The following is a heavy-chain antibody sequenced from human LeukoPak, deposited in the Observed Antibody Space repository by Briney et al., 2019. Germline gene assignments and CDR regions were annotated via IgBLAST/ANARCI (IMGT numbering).Heavy chain of an antibody. J-gene: IGHJ4*02. CDR3: ARDSAAGGQLWLTY. V-gene: IGHV3-33*08. CDR2: IWYDGSDK. Sequence: GRSLRLSCAASEFTFSSYAMHWVRQAPGKGLEWVAVIWYDGSDKYYADSVKGRFTISRDNSRNTLHLQMNSLRAEDTAVYYCARDSAAGGQLWLTYWGQGTLVTVSS. CDR1: EFTFSSYA. D-gene: IGHD5-18*01.